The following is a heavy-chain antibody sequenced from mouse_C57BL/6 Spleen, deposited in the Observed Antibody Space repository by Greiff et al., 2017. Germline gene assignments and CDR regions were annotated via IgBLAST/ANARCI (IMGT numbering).Heavy chain of an antibody. D-gene: IGHD2-3*01. CDR1: GYTFTGYW. Sequence: VQLQQSGAELMKPGASVKLSCKATGYTFTGYWIEWVKQRPGHGLEWIGEILPGSGSTNYNEKFKGKATFTADTSSNTAYMQRSSLTTEDSAIYCCARLYDGYGGPSYYFDYWGQGTTLTVSS. CDR2: ILPGSGST. CDR3: ARLYDGYGGPSYYFDY. J-gene: IGHJ2*01. V-gene: IGHV1-9*01.